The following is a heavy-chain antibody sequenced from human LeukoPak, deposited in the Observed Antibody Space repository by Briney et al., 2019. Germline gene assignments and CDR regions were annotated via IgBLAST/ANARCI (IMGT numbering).Heavy chain of an antibody. Sequence: SETLSLTCTVSGGSISSYYWSWIRQPPGKGLEWIGYIYYSGSTNYNPSLKSRVTISVDTSKNQFSLKLSSVTAADTAVYYCARHGLDGSSYGPNDYWGQGTLVTVSS. D-gene: IGHD5-18*01. V-gene: IGHV4-59*08. CDR3: ARHGLDGSSYGPNDY. J-gene: IGHJ4*02. CDR2: IYYSGST. CDR1: GGSISSYY.